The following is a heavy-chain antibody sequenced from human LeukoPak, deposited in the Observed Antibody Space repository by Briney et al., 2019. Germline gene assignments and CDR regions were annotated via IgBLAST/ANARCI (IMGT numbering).Heavy chain of an antibody. J-gene: IGHJ3*02. V-gene: IGHV4-59*12. CDR2: IYYSGST. Sequence: PSETLSLTCTVSGGSISSYYWSWIRQPPGKGLEWIGYIYYSGSTNYNPSLKSRVTISVDTSKNQFSLKLSSVTAADTAVYYCARWRKKDIVVVVAARKSTTYDAFDIWGQGTMVTVSS. CDR1: GGSISSYY. D-gene: IGHD2-15*01. CDR3: ARWRKKDIVVVVAARKSTTYDAFDI.